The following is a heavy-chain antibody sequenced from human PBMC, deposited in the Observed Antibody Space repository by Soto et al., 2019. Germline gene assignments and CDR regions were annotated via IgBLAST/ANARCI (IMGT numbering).Heavy chain of an antibody. D-gene: IGHD3-22*01. CDR3: AREYYYDSSRTGYFDL. Sequence: QVQLQESGPGLVKPSHTLSLTCTVSGGSISSGGYYWSWIRQHPGKGLEWIGYIYYSGRTYYNPSLKSRVIISVDTSKNRFSLKLSSVTAADTALYYCAREYYYDSSRTGYFDLWGRGTLVTVSS. V-gene: IGHV4-31*03. CDR1: GGSISSGGYY. J-gene: IGHJ2*01. CDR2: IYYSGRT.